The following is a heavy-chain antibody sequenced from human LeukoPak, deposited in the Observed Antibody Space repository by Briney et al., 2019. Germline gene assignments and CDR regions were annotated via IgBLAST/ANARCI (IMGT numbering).Heavy chain of an antibody. J-gene: IGHJ4*02. D-gene: IGHD3-22*01. CDR1: GLTFSSYV. CDR2: ISGNGRNT. Sequence: DPGGSLILSCAASGLTFSSYVMSWVRQAPGKGLEWVSTISGNGRNTYYADSVKGRFTVSGDNSKNTLYLQMNSLRAEDTAVYYCAREGVDDSSGYYYDYWGQGTLVTVSS. CDR3: AREGVDDSSGYYYDY. V-gene: IGHV3-23*01.